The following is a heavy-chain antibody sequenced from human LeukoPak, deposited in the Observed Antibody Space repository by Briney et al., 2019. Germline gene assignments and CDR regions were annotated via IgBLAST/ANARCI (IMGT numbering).Heavy chain of an antibody. V-gene: IGHV1-18*01. D-gene: IGHD2-2*01. CDR2: ISAYTGNT. CDR1: GYTFTSYG. Sequence: ASVKVSCKASGYTFTSYGISWVRQAPGQGLEWMGWISAYTGNTNYAQKLQGRVTMTTDTSTSTAYMELRSLRSDDTAVYYCARAGHIVVVLTSYYMDVWGKGTTVTVSS. CDR3: ARAGHIVVVLTSYYMDV. J-gene: IGHJ6*03.